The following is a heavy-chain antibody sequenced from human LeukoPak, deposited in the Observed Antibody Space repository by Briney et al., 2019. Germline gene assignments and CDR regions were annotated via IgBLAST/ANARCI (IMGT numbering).Heavy chain of an antibody. CDR1: GFTFSSYS. CDR2: ISSSSSYI. D-gene: IGHD1-26*01. J-gene: IGHJ3*02. Sequence: GGSLRLPCAASGFTFSSYSMNWVRQAPGKGLEWVSSISSSSSYIYYADSVKGRFTISRDNAKNSLYLQMNSLRAEDTAVYYCATVGATGGGDAFDIWGQGTMVTVSS. CDR3: ATVGATGGGDAFDI. V-gene: IGHV3-21*01.